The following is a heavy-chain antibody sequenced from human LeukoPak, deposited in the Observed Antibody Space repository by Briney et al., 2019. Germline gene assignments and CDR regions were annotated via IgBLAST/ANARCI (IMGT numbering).Heavy chain of an antibody. D-gene: IGHD3-3*01. V-gene: IGHV4-59*01. J-gene: IGHJ4*02. Sequence: SETLSLTCTVSGGSISSYYWSWIRQPPGKGLEWIGYIYYSGSTNYNPSLKSRVTISVDTSKNQFFLKLSSVTAADTAVYYCARASIFGVVYDYWGQGTLVTVSS. CDR1: GGSISSYY. CDR2: IYYSGST. CDR3: ARASIFGVVYDY.